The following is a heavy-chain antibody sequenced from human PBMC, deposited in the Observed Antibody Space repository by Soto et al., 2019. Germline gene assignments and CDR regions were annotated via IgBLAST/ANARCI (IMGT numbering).Heavy chain of an antibody. V-gene: IGHV3-21*01. D-gene: IGHD3-22*01. CDR3: ARDATYYYDSSGIDY. Sequence: EGSLRLSCAASGFTFSSYSMNWVRQAPGKGLEWVSSISSSSSYIYYADSVKGRFTISRDNAKNSLYLQMNSLRAEDTAVYYCARDATYYYDSSGIDYWGQGTLVTVSS. CDR1: GFTFSSYS. J-gene: IGHJ4*02. CDR2: ISSSSSYI.